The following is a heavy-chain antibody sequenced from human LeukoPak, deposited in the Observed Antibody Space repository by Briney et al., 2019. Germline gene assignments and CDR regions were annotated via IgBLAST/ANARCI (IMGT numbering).Heavy chain of an antibody. CDR3: ARDLGRYYDSSGSLPDAFDI. CDR2: ISSSSSTI. V-gene: IGHV3-48*01. J-gene: IGHJ3*02. D-gene: IGHD3-22*01. CDR1: GFTFSSYS. Sequence: GGSLRLSCAASGFTFSSYSMNWVRQAPGKGLEWVSYISSSSSTIYYADSVKGRLTISRDNAKNSLYLQMNSLRAEDTAVYYCARDLGRYYDSSGSLPDAFDIWGQGTMVTVSS.